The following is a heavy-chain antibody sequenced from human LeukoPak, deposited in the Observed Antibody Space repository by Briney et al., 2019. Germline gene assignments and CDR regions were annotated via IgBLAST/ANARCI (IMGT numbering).Heavy chain of an antibody. D-gene: IGHD2-21*02. CDR2: IYHSGST. J-gene: IGHJ4*02. CDR3: ARGDYYFDY. V-gene: IGHV4-30-2*01. CDR1: GGSISSGGYS. Sequence: SETLSLTCADAGGSISSGGYSWSWIRQPPGKGLEWIGYIYHSGSTYYNPSLKSRVTISVDRSKNQFSLKLSSVTAADTAVYYCARGDYYFDYWGQGTLATVSS.